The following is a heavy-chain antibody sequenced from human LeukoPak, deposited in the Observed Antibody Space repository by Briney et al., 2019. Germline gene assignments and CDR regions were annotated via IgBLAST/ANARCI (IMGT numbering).Heavy chain of an antibody. CDR1: EFTFRSYE. V-gene: IGHV3-23*01. D-gene: IGHD6-13*01. Sequence: PGGSLRLSCAASEFTFRSYEMSWVRQAPEKGLEWVATISGSGGGTYYADSVRGRFTISRDNAKNSLYLQMNSLRAEDTAVYYCARWGTYSSSWLGAFDIWGQGTMVTVSS. J-gene: IGHJ3*02. CDR3: ARWGTYSSSWLGAFDI. CDR2: ISGSGGGT.